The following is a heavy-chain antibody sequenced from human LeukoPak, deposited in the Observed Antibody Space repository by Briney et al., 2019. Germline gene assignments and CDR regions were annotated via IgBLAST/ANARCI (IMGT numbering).Heavy chain of an antibody. CDR3: APICSSGNCFQTRFDY. J-gene: IGHJ4*02. CDR2: ISSSGGSI. V-gene: IGHV3-21*01. Sequence: RTGGSLRLSCAASGFTFSSYSMNWVRQAPGKRLEWVSSISSSGGSIYYADSVKGRFTVSRDNAKNSLYLQMNSLGAEDTAMYYCAPICSSGNCFQTRFDYWGQGTLVTVSS. D-gene: IGHD2-15*01. CDR1: GFTFSSYS.